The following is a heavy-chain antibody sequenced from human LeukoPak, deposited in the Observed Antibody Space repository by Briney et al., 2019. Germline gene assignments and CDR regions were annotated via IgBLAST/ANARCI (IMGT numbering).Heavy chain of an antibody. V-gene: IGHV4-30-4*01. CDR2: IYYTGST. D-gene: IGHD5-12*01. CDR1: GGSFSDYY. Sequence: SETLSLTCAVSGGSFSDYYWSWIRQPPGKGLEWIGYIYYTGSTYYNPSLKSRVTISGDTFKNQLSLKLSSVTAADTAVYYCARFSRGSDYYFDYWGQGTLVTVSS. CDR3: ARFSRGSDYYFDY. J-gene: IGHJ4*01.